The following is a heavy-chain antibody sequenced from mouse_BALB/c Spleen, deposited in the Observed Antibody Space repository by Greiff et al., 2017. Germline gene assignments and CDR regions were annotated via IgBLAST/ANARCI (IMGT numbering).Heavy chain of an antibody. J-gene: IGHJ4*01. D-gene: IGHD1-1*01. V-gene: IGHV14-4*02. CDR3: NLYYGSSHYYAMDY. CDR2: IDPENGDT. CDR1: GFNIKDYY. Sequence: EVQLQQSGAELVRSGASVKLSCTASGFNIKDYYMHWVKQRPEQGLEWIGWIDPENGDTEYAPKFQGKATMTADTSSNTAYLQLSSLTSEDTAVYYCNLYYGSSHYYAMDYWGQGTSVTVSS.